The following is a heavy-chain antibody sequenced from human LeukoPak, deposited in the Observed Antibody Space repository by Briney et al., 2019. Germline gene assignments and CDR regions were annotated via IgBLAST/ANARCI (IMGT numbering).Heavy chain of an antibody. V-gene: IGHV5-51*01. CDR1: GYRFTSYW. CDR2: IYPGDSDT. CDR3: ARRSKQQVDNWFDS. Sequence: GESLKISCKGSGYRFTSYWIGWVRQMPGKGVEWMGIIYPGDSDTRYSPSFQGQVTISADKSISTAYLQWSSLKASASAMYYCARRSKQQVDNWFDSWGQGTLVTVSS. J-gene: IGHJ5*01. D-gene: IGHD6-6*01.